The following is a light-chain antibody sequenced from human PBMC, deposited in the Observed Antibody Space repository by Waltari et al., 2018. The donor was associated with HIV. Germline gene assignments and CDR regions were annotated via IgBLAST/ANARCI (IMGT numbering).Light chain of an antibody. CDR3: HQYYNNPQT. V-gene: IGKV3-11*01. Sequence: EIVLTQSPATLSLSPGERATLSCRASQNVRNYLAWYQQKPGQSPRLLIFDASTRANGIPARFSGSGSGTDFTLTISSLEPEDFAVYYCHQYYNNPQTFGQGTKLEIK. J-gene: IGKJ2*01. CDR2: DAS. CDR1: QNVRNY.